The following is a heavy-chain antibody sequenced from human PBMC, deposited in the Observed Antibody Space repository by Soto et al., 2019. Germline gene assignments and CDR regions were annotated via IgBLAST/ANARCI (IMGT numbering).Heavy chain of an antibody. CDR1: GGSISNYY. D-gene: IGHD6-19*01. CDR2: IYYSGST. V-gene: IGHV4-59*08. CDR3: ARQRTIAVAGTDI. Sequence: SETLSLTCTVSGGSISNYYWNWIRQPPGKGLEWIGYIYYSGSTYYNPSLNSRVTISLDTSKNQFSLRLSSVTATDTAVYYCARQRTIAVAGTDIWGQGTMVTVSS. J-gene: IGHJ3*02.